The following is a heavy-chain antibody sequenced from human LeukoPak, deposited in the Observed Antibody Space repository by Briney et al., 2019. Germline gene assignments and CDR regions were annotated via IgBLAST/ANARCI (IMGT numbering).Heavy chain of an antibody. J-gene: IGHJ3*02. CDR3: ARGGRRTYYYDSTPKKYAFDI. CDR1: GGSISSSNW. CDR2: IYHSGST. Sequence: SGTLSLTCAVSGGSISSSNWWSWVRQPPGEGLEWIGEIYHSGSTNYNPSLKSRVTISVDTSKNQFSLKLSSVTAADTAVYYCARGGRRTYYYDSTPKKYAFDIWGQGTMVTVSS. V-gene: IGHV4-4*02. D-gene: IGHD3-22*01.